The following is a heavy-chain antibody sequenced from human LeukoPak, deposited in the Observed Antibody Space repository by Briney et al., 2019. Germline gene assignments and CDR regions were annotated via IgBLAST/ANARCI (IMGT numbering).Heavy chain of an antibody. V-gene: IGHV4-34*01. Sequence: PSETLSLTCAVYGGSFNDYYWNWIRQPPGKGLEWIGEINHSGSTNYNPSLKSRVTISVDTSKNQFSLKLSSVTAADTAVYYCASTGYCSGGSCYSPTLTLDYWGQGTLVTVSS. CDR3: ASTGYCSGGSCYSPTLTLDY. D-gene: IGHD2-15*01. CDR1: GGSFNDYY. CDR2: INHSGST. J-gene: IGHJ4*02.